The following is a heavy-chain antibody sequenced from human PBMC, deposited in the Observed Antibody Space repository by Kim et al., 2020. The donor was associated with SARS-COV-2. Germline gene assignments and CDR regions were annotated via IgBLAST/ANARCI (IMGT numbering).Heavy chain of an antibody. D-gene: IGHD3-10*01. CDR1: GFTFSSYA. CDR3: AKDRTYGSGSYYYDY. CDR2: IAGSSGGST. J-gene: IGHJ4*02. Sequence: GGSLRLSCAASGFTFSSYAMSWVRQAPGKGLGWVSAIAGSSGGSTYYADSVKGRFTISRDNSKNTLYLQMNSLRAEDTALYYCAKDRTYGSGSYYYDYWGQGALVTVSS. V-gene: IGHV3-23*01.